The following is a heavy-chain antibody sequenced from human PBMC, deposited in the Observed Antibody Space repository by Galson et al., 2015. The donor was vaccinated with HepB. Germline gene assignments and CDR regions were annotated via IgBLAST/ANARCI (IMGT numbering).Heavy chain of an antibody. CDR3: AKGTFTRIRVVLAFDP. Sequence: SLRLSCEASGFTFSSYGMHWVRQAPGKGLEWVAVIYYDGSNKNYAQSVKGSFTISRDKSMNTLYLQLSSLRAEDTAVYYCAKGTFTRIRVVLAFDPWGQGTLVTVSS. CDR1: GFTFSSYG. J-gene: IGHJ3*01. V-gene: IGHV3-30*18. D-gene: IGHD3-22*01. CDR2: IYYDGSNK.